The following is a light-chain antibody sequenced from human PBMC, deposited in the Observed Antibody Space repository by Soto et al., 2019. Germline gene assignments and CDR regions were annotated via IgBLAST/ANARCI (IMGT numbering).Light chain of an antibody. CDR1: QSISSN. CDR2: GAS. Sequence: HSAAALSVGPGERATLSCRASQSISSNLAWYQQKPGQAPRLLIYGASNRATGIPERFSGSGSGTDFTLTISRLEPQDSAMYYCQQYVISVPFGQGTRLEIK. V-gene: IGKV3-20*01. J-gene: IGKJ5*01. CDR3: QQYVISVP.